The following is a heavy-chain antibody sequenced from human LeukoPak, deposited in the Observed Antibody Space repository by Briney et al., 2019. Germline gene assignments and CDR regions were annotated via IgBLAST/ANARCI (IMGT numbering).Heavy chain of an antibody. V-gene: IGHV3-23*01. Sequence: PGGSLRLSCAASGFTFSSYAMSWVRQAPGKGLEWVSAISGSGGSTYYADSVKGRFTISRDNSKNSLYLQMNSLRAEDTAVYHCARDTTSSSRGDYFDYWGQGTLVTVSS. CDR2: ISGSGGST. CDR3: ARDTTSSSRGDYFDY. D-gene: IGHD6-13*01. J-gene: IGHJ4*02. CDR1: GFTFSSYA.